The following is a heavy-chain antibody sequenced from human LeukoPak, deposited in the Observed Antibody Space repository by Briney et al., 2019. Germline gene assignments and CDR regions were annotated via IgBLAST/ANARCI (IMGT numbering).Heavy chain of an antibody. CDR3: AKTAKYDFWSGYQPDYFDY. Sequence: GGSLRLTCAASGFTFSSYSVNWVRQAPGKGLEWVSSISSSSSYIYYADSVKGRFTISRDNAKNSLYLQMNSLRAEDTAVYYCAKTAKYDFWSGYQPDYFDYWGQGTLVTVSS. CDR1: GFTFSSYS. CDR2: ISSSSSYI. D-gene: IGHD3-3*01. V-gene: IGHV3-21*01. J-gene: IGHJ4*02.